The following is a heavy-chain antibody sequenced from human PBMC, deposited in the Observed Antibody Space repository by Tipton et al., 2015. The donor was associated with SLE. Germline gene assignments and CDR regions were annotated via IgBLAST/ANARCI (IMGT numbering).Heavy chain of an antibody. CDR3: ARGYCSSTSCYRVYYYFDY. Sequence: TLSLTCAVSGGSISSYYWSWTRQPPGKGLEWFGYIYTSGSTNYNPSLKSRVTTSVDTSKNQFSLKLSSVTAADTAVYYCARGYCSSTSCYRVYYYFDYWGQGTLVTVSS. CDR2: IYTSGST. CDR1: GGSISSYY. V-gene: IGHV4-4*08. J-gene: IGHJ4*02. D-gene: IGHD2-2*02.